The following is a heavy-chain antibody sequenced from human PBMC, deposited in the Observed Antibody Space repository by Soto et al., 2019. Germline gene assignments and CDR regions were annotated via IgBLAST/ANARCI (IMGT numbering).Heavy chain of an antibody. CDR1: GFSVSNYY. CDR3: ARGRFDSDGYYFDY. V-gene: IGHV3-53*01. D-gene: IGHD2-2*03. J-gene: IGHJ4*02. Sequence: GSLRLSCAASGFSVSNYYMSWVRHAPGKGLEWVSVIYSGGNTYYADSVKGRFTISRDNSKNAVYLQVNSLRAEDTAVYYCARGRFDSDGYYFDYWGQGTLVTVSS. CDR2: IYSGGNT.